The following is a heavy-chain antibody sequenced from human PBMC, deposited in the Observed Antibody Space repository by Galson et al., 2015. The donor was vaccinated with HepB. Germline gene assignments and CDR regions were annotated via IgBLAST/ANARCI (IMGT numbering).Heavy chain of an antibody. CDR2: IRSKAYGGTT. D-gene: IGHD1-26*01. Sequence: LRLSCAASGFIFGDYATSWFRQAPGKGLAWVGFIRSKAYGGTTEYAATVKGRFTISRDDSKSIAYLQMNNLKTEDTAVYYCARVIAELLTGCDYWGQGTLVTVSS. CDR1: GFIFGDYA. V-gene: IGHV3-49*03. CDR3: ARVIAELLTGCDY. J-gene: IGHJ4*02.